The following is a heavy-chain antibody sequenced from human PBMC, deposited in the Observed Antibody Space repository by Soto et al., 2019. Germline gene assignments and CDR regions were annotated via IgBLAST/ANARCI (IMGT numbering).Heavy chain of an antibody. V-gene: IGHV3-23*01. CDR1: GFTFSSYA. CDR2: ISGSGGST. CDR3: AKVVRAAAGTPHFDY. D-gene: IGHD6-13*01. Sequence: GGSLRLSCAASGFTFSSYAMSLVRQAPGKGLECVSAISGSGGSTYYADSVKGRFTISRDNSKNTLYLQMNSLRAEDTAVYYCAKVVRAAAGTPHFDYWGQGTLVTVSS. J-gene: IGHJ4*02.